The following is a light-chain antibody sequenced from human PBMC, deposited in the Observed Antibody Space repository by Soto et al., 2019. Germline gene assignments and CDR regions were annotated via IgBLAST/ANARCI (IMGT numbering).Light chain of an antibody. CDR1: SSNIGNFY. Sequence: QSVLTQPPSASGTPGQRVTISCSGSSSNIGNFYVYWYQQLPGTAPKLLIYKNNQRPLGVPDRFSGSKSGTSASLAISGLRSEDEADYYCAAWDDSLSGPAVFGGGTQLTSS. CDR2: KNN. V-gene: IGLV1-47*01. J-gene: IGLJ7*01. CDR3: AAWDDSLSGPAV.